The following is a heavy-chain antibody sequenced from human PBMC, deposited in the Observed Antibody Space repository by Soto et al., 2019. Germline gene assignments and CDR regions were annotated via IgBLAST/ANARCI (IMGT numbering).Heavy chain of an antibody. CDR3: ARGALCSTTNCFGSGGFDI. J-gene: IGHJ3*02. CDR2: ISSSGTYI. D-gene: IGHD2-2*01. V-gene: IGHV3-21*01. CDR1: GFTFSRYS. Sequence: EVQLVESGGGLVKPGGSLRLSCAASGFTFSRYSMNWVRQAPGKGLEWVSSISSSGTYIYYADSMKGRFTISRDNAKNSLFLQMNSLRAEDTAVYYCARGALCSTTNCFGSGGFDIWGQGTMVTVSS.